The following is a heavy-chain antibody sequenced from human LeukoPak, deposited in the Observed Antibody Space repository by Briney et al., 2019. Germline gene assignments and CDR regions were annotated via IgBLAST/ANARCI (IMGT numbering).Heavy chain of an antibody. D-gene: IGHD3-10*01. CDR2: IWYDGSNK. V-gene: IGHV3-33*01. CDR1: GFTFSSYG. J-gene: IGHJ4*02. CDR3: AAGVARPYYFDY. Sequence: GRSLRLSCAASGFTFSSYGMHWVRQAPGKGLGGVAVIWYDGSNKYYADSVKGRFTISRDNSKNTLYLQMNSLRAEDTAVYYCAAGVARPYYFDYWGQGTLVTVSS.